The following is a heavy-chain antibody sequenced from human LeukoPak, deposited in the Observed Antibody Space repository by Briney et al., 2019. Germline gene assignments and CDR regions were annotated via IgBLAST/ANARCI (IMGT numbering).Heavy chain of an antibody. Sequence: GASVKVSCKASGYTFTSYAMHWVRQAPGQRLEWMGWINAGNGNAKYSQKFQGRVTITRDTSASTAYMGLSSLRSEDTAVYYCARIVVEMGFDPWGQGTLVTVSS. V-gene: IGHV1-3*01. CDR3: ARIVVEMGFDP. D-gene: IGHD3-22*01. CDR2: INAGNGNA. CDR1: GYTFTSYA. J-gene: IGHJ5*02.